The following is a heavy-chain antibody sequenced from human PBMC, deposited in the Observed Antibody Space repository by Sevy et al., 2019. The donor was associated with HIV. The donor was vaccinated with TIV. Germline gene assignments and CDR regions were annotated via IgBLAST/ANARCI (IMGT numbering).Heavy chain of an antibody. CDR3: ARALVVVPAATLGY. J-gene: IGHJ4*02. V-gene: IGHV3-7*01. CDR1: GFTFSSYW. Sequence: GGSLRLSCAASGFTFSSYWMSWVRQAPGKGLEWVANIKQDGSEKYYVDSVKGRFTFSRDNAKNSLYLQMNSLRAEDTAVYYCARALVVVPAATLGYWGQGTLVTVSS. D-gene: IGHD2-2*01. CDR2: IKQDGSEK.